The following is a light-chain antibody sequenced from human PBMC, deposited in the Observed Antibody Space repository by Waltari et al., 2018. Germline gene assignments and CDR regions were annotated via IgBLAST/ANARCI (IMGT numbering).Light chain of an antibody. V-gene: IGLV1-44*01. Sequence: QSVLTQPPSASGTPGQRVTISCSGSASNIGNKLVSWYQQTPGKAPKLLIYRGDQRPSGVPDRFSGSKSGTSASLAISGLQSEDEADYYCAAWDDSLNGHWVFGGGTKVTVL. CDR1: ASNIGNKL. J-gene: IGLJ3*02. CDR3: AAWDDSLNGHWV. CDR2: RGD.